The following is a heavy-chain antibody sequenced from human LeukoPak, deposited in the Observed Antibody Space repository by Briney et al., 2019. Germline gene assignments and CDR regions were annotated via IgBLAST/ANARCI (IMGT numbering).Heavy chain of an antibody. CDR1: GVPFSNYY. D-gene: IGHD6-19*01. CDR3: TRAVAGHPD. V-gene: IGHV4-34*01. J-gene: IGHJ4*02. Sequence: SQTLSLTCAVSGVPFSNYYWSWVSQSPRQGLEWIGEINHSGYTNYNPSLKSRVTMSIDTSTNQFSLMLTSVTAADAGVYYCTRAVAGHPDWGQGTLVTVSS. CDR2: INHSGYT.